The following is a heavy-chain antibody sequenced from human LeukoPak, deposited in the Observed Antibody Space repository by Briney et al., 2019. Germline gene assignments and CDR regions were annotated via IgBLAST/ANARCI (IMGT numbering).Heavy chain of an antibody. Sequence: GGSLSLSCVGSGFTLSSYAMSWVRQAPGKGLEWVSAISGSGGSTYYADSVKGRFTISRDNSKNTLYLQMSSLRAEDTAVYYCAKVPKWLMGNFDYWGQGTLVTVSS. D-gene: IGHD3-22*01. CDR3: AKVPKWLMGNFDY. V-gene: IGHV3-23*01. CDR1: GFTLSSYA. J-gene: IGHJ4*02. CDR2: ISGSGGST.